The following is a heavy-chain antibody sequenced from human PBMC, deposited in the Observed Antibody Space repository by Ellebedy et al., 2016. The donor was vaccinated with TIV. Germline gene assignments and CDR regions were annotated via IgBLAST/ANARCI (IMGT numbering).Heavy chain of an antibody. CDR2: ISSDGSNK. CDR3: ARGVGMYYFDY. CDR1: GFTFTSYA. D-gene: IGHD1-26*01. J-gene: IGHJ4*02. V-gene: IGHV3-30-3*01. Sequence: GESLKISCAASGFTFTSYAMHWVRQAPGKGLEWVAVISSDGSNKYYADSVKGRFTISRDNSKNSLYLQMNSLRAEDTALYYCARGVGMYYFDYWGQGTLVTVSS.